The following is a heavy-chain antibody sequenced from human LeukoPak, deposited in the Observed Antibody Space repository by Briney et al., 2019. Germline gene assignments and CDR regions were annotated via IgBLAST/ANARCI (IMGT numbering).Heavy chain of an antibody. D-gene: IGHD5-18*01. Sequence: GGSLRLSCAASGFTFSSYSMNWVRQAPGKGLEWVSSISSSSSYIYYADSVKGRFTISRDNAKNSLYLQMNSLRAEDTAVYYCARDSVDTASDYWGQGTLVTVSS. CDR3: ARDSVDTASDY. V-gene: IGHV3-21*01. CDR2: ISSSSSYI. J-gene: IGHJ4*02. CDR1: GFTFSSYS.